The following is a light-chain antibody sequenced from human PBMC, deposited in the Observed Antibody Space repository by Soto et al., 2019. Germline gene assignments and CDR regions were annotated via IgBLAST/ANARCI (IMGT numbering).Light chain of an antibody. CDR3: QQYGSIPWT. CDR2: DAS. CDR1: QSVSRY. Sequence: PGERATLSCSASQSVSRYLAWYTQKPGQAPRLLIYDASSRATGIPDRFSGSGSGTDLTLTISRLEPEDFAVYYCQQYGSIPWTFGQGTKVDIK. J-gene: IGKJ1*01. V-gene: IGKV3-20*01.